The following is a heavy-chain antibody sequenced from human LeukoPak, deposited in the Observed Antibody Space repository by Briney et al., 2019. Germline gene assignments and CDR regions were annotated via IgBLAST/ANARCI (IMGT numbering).Heavy chain of an antibody. D-gene: IGHD3-22*01. Sequence: SVKVSCKASAYSFTDYYIRWVRHAPGQGLEWVGRIHSNTGVTDYAQIFKGRVTMTRDTSISTAYMELSRLGSHDTAVYYCARSSPTYYFDSRGYYYGDYWGEGTLVTVSS. V-gene: IGHV1-2*06. CDR3: ARSSPTYYFDSRGYYYGDY. CDR1: AYSFTDYY. CDR2: IHSNTGVT. J-gene: IGHJ4*02.